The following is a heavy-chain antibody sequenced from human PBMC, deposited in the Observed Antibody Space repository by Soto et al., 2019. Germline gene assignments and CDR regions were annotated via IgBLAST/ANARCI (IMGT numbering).Heavy chain of an antibody. CDR3: ASRGNSSGWSDAFDI. J-gene: IGHJ3*02. V-gene: IGHV4-39*01. Sequence: SETLSLTCTVSGGSISSSSYYWGWIRQPPGKGLEWIGSIYYSGSTYYNPSLKSRVTISVDTSKNQFSLKLSSVTAADTAVYYCASRGNSSGWSDAFDIWGQGTMVTVSS. D-gene: IGHD6-19*01. CDR1: GGSISSSSYY. CDR2: IYYSGST.